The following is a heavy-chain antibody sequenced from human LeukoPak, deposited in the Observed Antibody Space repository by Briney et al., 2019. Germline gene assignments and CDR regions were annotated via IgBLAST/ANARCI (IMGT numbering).Heavy chain of an antibody. CDR2: ISYGTS. Sequence: SETLSLTCTVSGTSISTYTYYWGRIRQSPGKGLEWIGSISYGTSYYNPSLKSRVTISVDTSKNQFSLRLNSATAADTAVYYCAKGGPNFNWFDPWGQGTLVTVSS. CDR3: AKGGPNFNWFDP. D-gene: IGHD4/OR15-4a*01. V-gene: IGHV4-39*01. J-gene: IGHJ5*02. CDR1: GTSISTYTYY.